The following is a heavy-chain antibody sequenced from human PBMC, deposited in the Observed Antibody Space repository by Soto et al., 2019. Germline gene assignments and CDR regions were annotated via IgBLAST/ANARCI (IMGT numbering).Heavy chain of an antibody. CDR2: INPNSGGT. J-gene: IGHJ4*02. CDR1: GYTFTGYY. Sequence: QVQLVQSGAEVKKLGASVKVSCKASGYTFTGYYMHWVRQAPGQGLEWMGWINPNSGGTNYAQKFQGWVTMTRDTSISTAYMELSRLRSDDTAVYYCARASNVLRYPPFDYWGQGTLVTVSS. V-gene: IGHV1-2*04. CDR3: ARASNVLRYPPFDY. D-gene: IGHD3-9*01.